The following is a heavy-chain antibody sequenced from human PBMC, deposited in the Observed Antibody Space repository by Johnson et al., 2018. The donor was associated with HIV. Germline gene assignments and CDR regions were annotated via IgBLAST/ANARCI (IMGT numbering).Heavy chain of an antibody. V-gene: IGHV3-30-3*01. CDR2: ISYDGSNK. J-gene: IGHJ3*02. D-gene: IGHD1-26*01. CDR1: GFTFSSYA. CDR3: ARVLVAADYAFDI. Sequence: HVQLVESGGGVVQPGRSLRLSCAASGFTFSSYAMHWVRQAPGKGLEWVAVISYDGSNKYYADSVKGRFTISRDNSKNTLYLQMNSLRADDTALYYCARVLVAADYAFDIWGQGTMVTVSS.